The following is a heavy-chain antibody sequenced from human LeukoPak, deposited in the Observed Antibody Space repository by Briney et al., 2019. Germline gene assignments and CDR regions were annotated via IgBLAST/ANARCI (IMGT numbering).Heavy chain of an antibody. V-gene: IGHV3-9*01. Sequence: GGSLRLSCVASGFTFNDYAMHWVRQAPGKGLEWVSGVSWNSGSIGYADSVKDRFTISRDSAKNSLYLQMDSLRAEDTALYYCARQIAVAGPDAFDIWGQGTMVTVSS. J-gene: IGHJ3*02. CDR1: GFTFNDYA. D-gene: IGHD6-19*01. CDR3: ARQIAVAGPDAFDI. CDR2: VSWNSGSI.